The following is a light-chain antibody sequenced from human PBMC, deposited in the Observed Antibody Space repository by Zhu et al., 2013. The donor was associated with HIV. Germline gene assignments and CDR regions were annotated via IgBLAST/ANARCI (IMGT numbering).Light chain of an antibody. J-gene: IGKJ3*01. CDR1: QGINSA. CDR3: QQFNTYPRT. V-gene: IGKV1-13*02. Sequence: AILLTQSPSSLSASVGDRVTITCRASQGINSALAWYQQKPGKPPKLLIYHASTLYSGVPSRFSGSGSGTDFTPTISSLKPEDFATYHCQQFNTYPRTFGPGTKVDLK. CDR2: HAS.